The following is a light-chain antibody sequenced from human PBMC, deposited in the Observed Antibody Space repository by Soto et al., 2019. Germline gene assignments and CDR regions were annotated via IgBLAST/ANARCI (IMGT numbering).Light chain of an antibody. J-gene: IGKJ4*01. CDR1: EYIWRY. Sequence: DMQMTQSPSSQSASVGDRVTITCRAGEYIWRYLNWYQQKLGKAPKLLIYAASSLHSGVPSRFSGSGSGTDFTLTISSLQPEDFATYSCQQTYRTPLTFGGGTKVDI. V-gene: IGKV1-39*01. CDR3: QQTYRTPLT. CDR2: AAS.